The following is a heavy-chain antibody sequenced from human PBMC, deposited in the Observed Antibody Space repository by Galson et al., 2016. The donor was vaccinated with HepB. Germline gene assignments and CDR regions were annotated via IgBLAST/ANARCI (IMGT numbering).Heavy chain of an antibody. CDR2: IWYDGSNK. V-gene: IGHV3-33*01. Sequence: SLRLSCAASGFTFSSFGMHWVRQAPGKGLEWVAVIWYDGSNKYYADSVKGRFTISRDNSKNTLCLDMNNLRAEDTAVYYCARAPYNYGSDTAYFGYWGQGTRVTVSS. CDR1: GFTFSSFG. CDR3: ARAPYNYGSDTAYFGY. J-gene: IGHJ4*02. D-gene: IGHD3-10*01.